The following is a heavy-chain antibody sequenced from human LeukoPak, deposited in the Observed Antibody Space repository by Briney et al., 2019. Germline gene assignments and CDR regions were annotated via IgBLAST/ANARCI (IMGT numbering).Heavy chain of an antibody. Sequence: GGSLRLSCAASGFTFSSYAMSWVRQAPGKGLEWVSAITGSGAYTYYADSVKGRFTISRDNSKNTLYLQMNNLRAEDTALYYCGPTPRALIAVAVRPDGLAVWGQGTTVTVSS. D-gene: IGHD6-19*01. CDR3: GPTPRALIAVAVRPDGLAV. CDR2: ITGSGAYT. CDR1: GFTFSSYA. J-gene: IGHJ6*02. V-gene: IGHV3-23*01.